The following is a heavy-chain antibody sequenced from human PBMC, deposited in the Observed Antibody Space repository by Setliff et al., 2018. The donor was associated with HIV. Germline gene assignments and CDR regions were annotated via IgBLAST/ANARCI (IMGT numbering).Heavy chain of an antibody. D-gene: IGHD3-22*01. Sequence: TLSLTCTVSGGSISSGSYYWSWIRQPAGKGLEWIGRIYTSGSTNYNPSLKSRVTISVDTSKNQFSLKLSSVAAADTAVYYCARVGWGGYYYDHYYYYYMDVWGKGTTVTVSS. CDR2: IYTSGST. V-gene: IGHV4-61*02. J-gene: IGHJ6*03. CDR3: ARVGWGGYYYDHYYYYYMDV. CDR1: GGSISSGSYY.